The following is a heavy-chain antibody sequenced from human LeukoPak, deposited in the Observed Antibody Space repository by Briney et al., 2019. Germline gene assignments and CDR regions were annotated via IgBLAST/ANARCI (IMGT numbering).Heavy chain of an antibody. V-gene: IGHV3-33*06. CDR2: IWYDGSNK. Sequence: PGRSLRLSCAASGFTFSSYGMHWVRQAPGKGLEWVAVIWYDGSNKYYADSVKGRFTISRDNSKNTLYLQMNSLRAEDTAVYYCAKRCSSRGVWYYMDVWGKGTTVTVSS. CDR1: GFTFSSYG. J-gene: IGHJ6*03. D-gene: IGHD2-2*01. CDR3: AKRCSSRGVWYYMDV.